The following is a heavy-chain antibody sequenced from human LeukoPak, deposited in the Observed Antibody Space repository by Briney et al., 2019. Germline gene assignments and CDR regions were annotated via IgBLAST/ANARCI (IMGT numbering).Heavy chain of an antibody. Sequence: ASVKVSCKASGYTFTGYYMHWVRQAPGQGLEWMGWINPNSGGTNYAQKFQGRATMTRDTSISTAYMELSRLRSDDTAVYYCARGLGKLVGTTCWGQGTLVTVSS. D-gene: IGHD1-1*01. J-gene: IGHJ4*02. CDR3: ARGLGKLVGTTC. CDR2: INPNSGGT. V-gene: IGHV1-2*02. CDR1: GYTFTGYY.